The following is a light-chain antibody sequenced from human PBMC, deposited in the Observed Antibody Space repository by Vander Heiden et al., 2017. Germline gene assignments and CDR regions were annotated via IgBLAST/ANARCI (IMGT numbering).Light chain of an antibody. J-gene: IGLJ3*02. CDR1: RSNIGRNT. Sequence: QSILPHPPSSSGPRRQRVTISCSGSRSNIGRNTVTWYQQHPGTAPKLLFSNNDQRPSGVPDRFSAAKSGTTASLPIIGLQSEDEADYYCAAWDDSLNGVVFGGGTKLTVL. V-gene: IGLV1-44*01. CDR3: AAWDDSLNGVV. CDR2: NND.